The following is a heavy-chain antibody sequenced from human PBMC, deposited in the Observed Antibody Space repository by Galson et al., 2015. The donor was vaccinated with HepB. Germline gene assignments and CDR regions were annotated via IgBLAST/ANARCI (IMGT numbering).Heavy chain of an antibody. CDR3: ARAPDRCGPDY. D-gene: IGHD2-21*01. V-gene: IGHV3-21*01. CDR2: ISSSSSYI. Sequence: SLRLSCAASGFTFSSYSMNWVRQAPGKGLEWVSSISSSSSYIYYADSVKGRFTISRDNAKNSLYLQMNSLRAEDTAVYYCARAPDRCGPDYWGQGTLVTVSS. CDR1: GFTFSSYS. J-gene: IGHJ4*02.